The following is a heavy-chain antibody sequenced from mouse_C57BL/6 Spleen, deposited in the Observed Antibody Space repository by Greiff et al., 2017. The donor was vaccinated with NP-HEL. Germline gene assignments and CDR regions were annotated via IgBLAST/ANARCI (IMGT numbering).Heavy chain of an antibody. J-gene: IGHJ2*01. V-gene: IGHV1-69*01. CDR2: IDPSDSYT. D-gene: IGHD1-1*01. Sequence: QVQLQQSGAELVMPGASVKLSCKASGYTFTSYWMHWVKQRPGQGLEWIGEIDPSDSYTNYNQKFKGKSTLTVDKSSSTAYMQLSSLTSEDSAVYYCARWGYYGSSYDYFDYWGQGTTLTVSS. CDR3: ARWGYYGSSYDYFDY. CDR1: GYTFTSYW.